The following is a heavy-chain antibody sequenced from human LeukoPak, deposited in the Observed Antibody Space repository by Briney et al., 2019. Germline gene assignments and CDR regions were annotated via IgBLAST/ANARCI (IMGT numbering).Heavy chain of an antibody. CDR3: AKGIDYGDLLYYFDY. CDR2: ISGSGGST. D-gene: IGHD4-17*01. J-gene: IGHJ4*02. V-gene: IGHV3-23*01. CDR1: GFTFSSYA. Sequence: PGGSLRLSCAASGFTFSSYAMSWVRQAPGKGLEWVSAISGSGGSTYYADSVKGRFTISRDNSKNTLYLQMNSLRAEDTAVYYCAKGIDYGDLLYYFDYWGQGTLVTVSS.